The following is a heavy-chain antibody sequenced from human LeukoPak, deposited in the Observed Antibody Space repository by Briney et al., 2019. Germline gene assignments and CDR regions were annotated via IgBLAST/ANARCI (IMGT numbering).Heavy chain of an antibody. CDR2: INSDGSST. D-gene: IGHD1-26*01. J-gene: IGHJ6*03. CDR3: ARDPYSGTYGNTYYYYMDV. CDR1: GFTFSSYW. V-gene: IGHV3-74*01. Sequence: PGGSLRLSCAASGFTFSSYWMSWVRQAPGKGLVWVSRINSDGSSTSYADSVKGRFTISRDNAKNTLYLQMNSLRAEDTAVYYCARDPYSGTYGNTYYYYMDVWGKGTTVTISS.